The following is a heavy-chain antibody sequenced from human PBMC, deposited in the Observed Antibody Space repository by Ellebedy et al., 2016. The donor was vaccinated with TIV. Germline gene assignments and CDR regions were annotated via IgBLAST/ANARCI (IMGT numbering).Heavy chain of an antibody. Sequence: GGSLRLSCAASGFSFRSYWMTWVRQAPGKGLEWVANINQDSTKTFYVNSVEGRFTISRDNAKNSLFLQMSSLGVEDTAVYYCATDGSYGDYLSPAHAFEIWGQGTMVAVSS. CDR3: ATDGSYGDYLSPAHAFEI. D-gene: IGHD4-17*01. CDR2: INQDSTKT. CDR1: GFSFRSYW. V-gene: IGHV3-7*01. J-gene: IGHJ3*02.